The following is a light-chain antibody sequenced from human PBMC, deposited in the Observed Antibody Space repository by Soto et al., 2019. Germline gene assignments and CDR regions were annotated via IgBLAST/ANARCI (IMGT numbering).Light chain of an antibody. CDR1: QSVSSY. Sequence: EMVMTQSPATLSVSPGERATLSCRASQSVSSYLAWYQQKPGQAPRLLIYGASSRAAGIPDRFSGSGSGTDFTLTVSRLEPEDFAVYYCQQFGDSLTFGGGTKVDI. J-gene: IGKJ4*01. CDR2: GAS. CDR3: QQFGDSLT. V-gene: IGKV3-20*01.